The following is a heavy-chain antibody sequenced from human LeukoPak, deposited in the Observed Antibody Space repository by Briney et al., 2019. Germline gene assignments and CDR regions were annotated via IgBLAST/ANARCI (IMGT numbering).Heavy chain of an antibody. CDR1: GFTFSNYN. D-gene: IGHD3-22*01. CDR3: AQDDYDNRDYYVG. CDR2: ISGSNGKA. V-gene: IGHV3-48*01. J-gene: IGHJ4*02. Sequence: PGGSLRLSCAASGFTFSNYNMNWVRQAPGKGLEWLSYISGSNGKAYYADSVKGRFTISWENARNSLVLQINSLRVEDTGVYYCAQDDYDNRDYYVGWGQGTLVTVSS.